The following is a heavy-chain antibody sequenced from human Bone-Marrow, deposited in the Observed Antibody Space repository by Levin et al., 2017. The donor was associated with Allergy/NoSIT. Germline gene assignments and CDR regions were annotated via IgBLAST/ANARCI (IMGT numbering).Heavy chain of an antibody. V-gene: IGHV1-69*13. CDR1: GGSFSSYS. CDR2: IIPKFDTA. Sequence: PGASVKVSCNVSGGSFSSYSLGWVRQAPGQRLEWMGGIIPKFDTANHAQKFQGRLRITADEVTSTAYMELSSLTSEDTAVYYCARVSRGGLGTFDSWGQGTLVTVSS. J-gene: IGHJ4*02. CDR3: ARVSRGGLGTFDS. D-gene: IGHD2-15*01.